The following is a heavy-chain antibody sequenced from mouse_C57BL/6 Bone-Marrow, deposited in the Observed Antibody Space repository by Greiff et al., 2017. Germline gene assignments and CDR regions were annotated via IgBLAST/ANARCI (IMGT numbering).Heavy chain of an antibody. V-gene: IGHV5-17*01. CDR2: ISSGSSTI. D-gene: IGHD2-1*01. Sequence: DVKLVESGGGLVKPGGSLKLSCAASGFTFSDYGMHWVRQAPEKGLEWVAYISSGSSTIYYADTVKGRFTISRDNAKKTLFLQMTSLRSEDTAMYYCARRAYGNRYFDVWGTGTTVTVSS. CDR1: GFTFSDYG. J-gene: IGHJ1*03. CDR3: ARRAYGNRYFDV.